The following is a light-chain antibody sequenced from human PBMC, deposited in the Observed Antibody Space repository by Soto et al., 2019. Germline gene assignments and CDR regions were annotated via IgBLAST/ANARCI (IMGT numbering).Light chain of an antibody. CDR2: DAS. CDR1: QGVSSY. Sequence: NVCTRSLGTVSLPKGKRATXTCRASQGVSSYLAWYQQKPGQAPRLLIYDASNRATGIPARFSGSRSGTDFTLTISSLEPEDFAVYYFQQRSNWPPITFVQ. CDR3: QQRSNWPPIT. V-gene: IGKV3-11*01. J-gene: IGKJ5*01.